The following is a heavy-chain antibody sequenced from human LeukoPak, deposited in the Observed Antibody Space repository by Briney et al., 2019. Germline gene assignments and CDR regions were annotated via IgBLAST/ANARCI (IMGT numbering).Heavy chain of an antibody. CDR1: GGTFSGYY. V-gene: IGHV4-34*01. J-gene: IGHJ4*02. Sequence: SETLSLTCAVYGGTFSGYYWTWIRQPPGKGLEWIGEINHSGSANYNPSLKSRVTISLDTSKNQFSLNLSSVTAADTAVYYCARGQGTVTTHWGQGTLVTVSS. CDR2: INHSGSA. D-gene: IGHD4-17*01. CDR3: ARGQGTVTTH.